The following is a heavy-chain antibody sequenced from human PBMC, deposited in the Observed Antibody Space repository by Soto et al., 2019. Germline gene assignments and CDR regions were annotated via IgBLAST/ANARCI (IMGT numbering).Heavy chain of an antibody. CDR2: IISVFGTA. D-gene: IGHD3-9*01. V-gene: IGHV1-69*12. Sequence: QVQLVQSGAEVMQPGSSVRVSCKTSGGTFSTSAISWVRQATGQGLDWMGGIISVFGTADYTQKFQARVTITADESTTTAYLELRGLRSEDTAVYFCARDKDRLPLGGNYYCSIDVWGQGTTVTGSS. CDR1: GGTFSTSA. J-gene: IGHJ6*02. CDR3: ARDKDRLPLGGNYYCSIDV.